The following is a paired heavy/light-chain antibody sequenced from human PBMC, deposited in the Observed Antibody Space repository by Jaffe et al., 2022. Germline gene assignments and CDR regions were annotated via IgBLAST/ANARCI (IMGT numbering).Light chain of an antibody. Sequence: EIVLTQSPGTLSLSPGERATLSCRASQSVSRIYLAWYQQKPGQAPRLLIYAASSRATGIPDRFSGSGSGTDFTLTISRLEPEDFAVYYCQQYGSSPWTFGQGTKVEIK. CDR3: QQYGSSPWT. CDR1: QSVSRIY. V-gene: IGKV3-20*01. J-gene: IGKJ1*01. CDR2: AAS.
Heavy chain of an antibody. V-gene: IGHV5-51*03. J-gene: IGHJ4*02. CDR3: VRRGAAVIPLDY. CDR2: IYPGDSET. CDR1: GYSFTSNW. D-gene: IGHD2-2*02. Sequence: EVQLVQSGAEVKKPGESLKISCTTSGYSFTSNWIGWVRQMPGKGLEWMGIIYPGDSETRYSPSFQGQVTISADKSINTAYLQWGSLKASDTAMYYCVRRGAAVIPLDYWGRGTLVTVSS.